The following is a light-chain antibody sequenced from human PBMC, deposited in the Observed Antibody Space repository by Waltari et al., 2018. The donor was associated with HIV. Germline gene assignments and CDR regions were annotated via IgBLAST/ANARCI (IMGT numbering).Light chain of an antibody. CDR3: SSYSTRNFLM. CDR1: PSDLAPLNY. J-gene: IGLJ3*02. CDR2: EFY. Sequence: QSALTQPAYVSGSPGQSITISRSGPPSDLAPLNYVSWYQQHPGNVPKFIFFEFYYRPAGVSARFSASKSGNTASLTISDLQAEDEADYFCSSYSTRNFLMFGGGTKLTVL. V-gene: IGLV2-14*03.